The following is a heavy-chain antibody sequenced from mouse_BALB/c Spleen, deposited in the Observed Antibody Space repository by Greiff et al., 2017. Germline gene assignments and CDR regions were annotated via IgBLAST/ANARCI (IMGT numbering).Heavy chain of an antibody. J-gene: IGHJ4*01. CDR2: ISDGGSYT. D-gene: IGHD1-1*01. Sequence: EVKLMESGGGLVKPGGSLKLSCAASGFTFSDYYMYWVRQTPEKRLEWVATISDGGSYTYYPDSVKGRFTISRDNAKNNLYLQMSSLKSEDTAMYYCARDRGYYYGSSYSYAMDYWGQGTSVTVSA. CDR3: ARDRGYYYGSSYSYAMDY. V-gene: IGHV5-4*02. CDR1: GFTFSDYY.